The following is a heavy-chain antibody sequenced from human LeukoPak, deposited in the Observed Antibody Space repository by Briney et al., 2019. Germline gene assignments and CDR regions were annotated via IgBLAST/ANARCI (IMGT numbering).Heavy chain of an antibody. CDR2: IKSKTDGGTT. V-gene: IGHV3-15*01. CDR1: GFTFSNAW. D-gene: IGHD3-10*01. J-gene: IGHJ3*02. CDR3: TTWIGEFDAFDI. Sequence: PGGSLRLSCAASGFTFSNAWMSWVRRAPGKGLEWVGRIKSKTDGGTTDYAAPVKGRFTISRDDSKNTLYLQMNSLKTEDTAVYYCTTWIGEFDAFDIWGQGTMVTVPS.